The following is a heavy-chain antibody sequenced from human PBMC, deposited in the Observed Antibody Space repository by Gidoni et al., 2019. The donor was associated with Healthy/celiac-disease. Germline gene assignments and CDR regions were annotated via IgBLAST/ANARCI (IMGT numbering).Heavy chain of an antibody. V-gene: IGHV3-30-3*01. CDR3: ARDRLERIVGASDY. Sequence: QVQLVESGGGVVQPGRSLRPPCAASGFTFSSYALHWVRQAPGTGLGWVAVISYDGSNKYYAGSVKGRFTISRNNSKNTLYLQMNSLRAEDTAVYYCARDRLERIVGASDYWGQGTLVTVSS. D-gene: IGHD1-26*01. CDR2: ISYDGSNK. J-gene: IGHJ4*02. CDR1: GFTFSSYA.